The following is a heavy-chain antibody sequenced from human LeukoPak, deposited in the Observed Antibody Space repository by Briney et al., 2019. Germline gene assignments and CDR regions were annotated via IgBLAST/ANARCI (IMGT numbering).Heavy chain of an antibody. CDR1: GFTFSDYA. V-gene: IGHV3-23*01. D-gene: IGHD6-19*01. Sequence: PGGSLRLSCVGSGFTFSDYAMNWVRQTPGKGLEWISAIGARGDIFYADSVKGRVTISRDNSNNAAHPQMNSLRLEDTAIYFCAKRGPGRVAGSYDFWGQGTLVTVSS. CDR2: IGARGDI. CDR3: AKRGPGRVAGSYDF. J-gene: IGHJ4*02.